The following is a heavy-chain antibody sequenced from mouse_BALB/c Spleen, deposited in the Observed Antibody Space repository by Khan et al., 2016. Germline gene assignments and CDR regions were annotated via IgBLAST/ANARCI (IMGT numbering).Heavy chain of an antibody. D-gene: IGHD3-1*01. CDR2: IKTYSGEA. V-gene: IGHV9-1*02. J-gene: IGHJ4*01. CDR3: SRRRLLGLYYAADW. Sequence: QIQLVQSGPEVKKPGETVTISCKASGYAFTNYGMNWVKQAPGKGLKWMGWIKTYSGEATYAADFKGRFAFSLETSASPAYLQINSLKNEDMATFFSSRRRLLGLYYAADWCGETTAVTVAA. CDR1: GYAFTNYG.